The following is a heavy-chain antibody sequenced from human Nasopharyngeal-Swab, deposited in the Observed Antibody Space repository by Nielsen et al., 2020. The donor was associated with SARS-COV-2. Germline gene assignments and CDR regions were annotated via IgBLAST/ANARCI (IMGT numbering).Heavy chain of an antibody. CDR1: GFTFSNSG. CDR3: AKDVHADYGGIDY. J-gene: IGHJ4*02. V-gene: IGHV3-30*18. Sequence: GESLKISCAASGFTFSNSGMDWVRQAPGKGLEWVAVISYDGSNEYYRDSVKGRFTISRDNSKNTLYLQMNSLRVDDTAVYYCAKDVHADYGGIDYWGQGILVTVSS. D-gene: IGHD4/OR15-4a*01. CDR2: ISYDGSNE.